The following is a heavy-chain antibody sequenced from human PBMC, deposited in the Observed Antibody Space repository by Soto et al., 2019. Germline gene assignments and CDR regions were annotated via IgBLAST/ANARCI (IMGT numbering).Heavy chain of an antibody. CDR2: IYSGGST. J-gene: IGHJ4*02. CDR3: ARENYDILTGQEYYFDY. V-gene: IGHV3-53*01. CDR1: GFTVSSNY. D-gene: IGHD3-9*01. Sequence: LRLSCAASGFTVSSNYMSWVRQAPGKGLEWVSVIYSGGSTYYADSVKGRFTISRDNSKNTLYLQMNSLRAEDTAVYYCARENYDILTGQEYYFDYWGQGTLVTVSS.